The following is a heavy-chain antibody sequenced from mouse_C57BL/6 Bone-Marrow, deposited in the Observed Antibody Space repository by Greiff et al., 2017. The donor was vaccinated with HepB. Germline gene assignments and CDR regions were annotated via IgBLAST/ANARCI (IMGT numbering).Heavy chain of an antibody. J-gene: IGHJ1*03. CDR1: GFTFSDYY. CDR3: ARRFYYGNYDWYFDV. Sequence: EVKLMESGGGLVQPGGSLKLSCAASGFTFSDYYMYWVRQTPEKRLEWVAYISNGGGSTYYPDTVKGRFTISRDNAKNTLYLQMSRLKSEDTAMYYCARRFYYGNYDWYFDVWGTGTTVTVSS. V-gene: IGHV5-12*01. D-gene: IGHD2-1*01. CDR2: ISNGGGST.